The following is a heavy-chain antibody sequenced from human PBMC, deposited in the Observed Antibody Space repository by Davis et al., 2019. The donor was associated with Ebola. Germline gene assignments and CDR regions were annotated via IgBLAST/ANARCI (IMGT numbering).Heavy chain of an antibody. CDR2: ISGSGGST. CDR1: GFTFSSYA. CDR3: SRPLWFGELLVNFDY. V-gene: IGHV3-23*01. Sequence: GESLKISCAASGFTFSSYAMSWVRQAPGKGLEWASAISGSGGSTYYADSVKGRFTISRDNSKNTLYLQMNSLRAEDTAVYYCSRPLWFGELLVNFDYWGQGTLVTVSS. J-gene: IGHJ4*02. D-gene: IGHD3-10*01.